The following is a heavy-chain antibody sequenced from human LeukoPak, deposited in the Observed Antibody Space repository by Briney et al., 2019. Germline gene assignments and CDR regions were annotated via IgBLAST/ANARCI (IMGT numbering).Heavy chain of an antibody. CDR3: AKDRQSRGSLGFDY. J-gene: IGHJ4*02. Sequence: GGSLRLSCAASGFTYSSYDMSWVRQAPGKGLEWVSGLSGSDLRTYYAESVKGRFTISRDNSKNTLYLQMNSLRAEDTAVYYCAKDRQSRGSLGFDYWGQGALVIVSS. D-gene: IGHD3-22*01. V-gene: IGHV3-23*01. CDR2: LSGSDLRT. CDR1: GFTYSSYD.